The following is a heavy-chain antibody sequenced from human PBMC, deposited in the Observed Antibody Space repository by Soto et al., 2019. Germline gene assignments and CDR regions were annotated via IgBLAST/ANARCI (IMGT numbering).Heavy chain of an antibody. V-gene: IGHV1-18*04. CDR2: VSADNGHT. Sequence: ASVKVSCKASGYTFTSYRITWVRQAPGQGLEWTGWVSADNGHTNKAQNPQGRVATTTDTSTGTAYMELWSRRSDDTAVYYCARYKPSNSWSGAGMDVWGQGTTVTVSS. J-gene: IGHJ6*02. CDR3: ARYKPSNSWSGAGMDV. CDR1: GYTFTSYR. D-gene: IGHD6-13*01.